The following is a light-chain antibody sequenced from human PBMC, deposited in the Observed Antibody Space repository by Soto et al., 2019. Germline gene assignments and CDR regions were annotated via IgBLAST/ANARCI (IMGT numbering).Light chain of an antibody. J-gene: IGKJ4*01. Sequence: DIQMTQSPSSLSASVGDRVTITCRASQSISSYLNWHQQKPGKAPKLLIYAASSLQSGVPSRFSGSGSGTDFTLTISSLQPEDFATYYCQESYSTPLTFGGGTKVEIE. V-gene: IGKV1-39*01. CDR2: AAS. CDR3: QESYSTPLT. CDR1: QSISSY.